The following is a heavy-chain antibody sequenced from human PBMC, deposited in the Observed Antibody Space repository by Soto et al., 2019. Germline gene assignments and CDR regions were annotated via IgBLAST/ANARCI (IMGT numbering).Heavy chain of an antibody. Sequence: SETLSLTCTVSGDSISNDNWWSWVRQPPGKGLEWIGEIYHSGSSIYNPSLKNRVTISTMSNNKFSLELSSVTAADTAVYYCSRGLFSGSSYSGSWYYFDSWGQGTMVTVSS. CDR2: IYHSGSS. J-gene: IGHJ4*02. D-gene: IGHD1-26*01. CDR3: SRGLFSGSSYSGSWYYFDS. CDR1: GDSISNDNW. V-gene: IGHV4-4*02.